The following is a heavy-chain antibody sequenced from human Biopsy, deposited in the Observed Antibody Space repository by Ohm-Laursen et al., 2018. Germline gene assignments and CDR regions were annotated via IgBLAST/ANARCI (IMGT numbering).Heavy chain of an antibody. CDR3: ARHVVLTKPRRAFDI. CDR1: SGSIRTGDYY. V-gene: IGHV4-39*01. CDR2: KHYRGGS. Sequence: GTLSLTCTVSSGSIRTGDYYWTWIRQPPGKGLEWIGSKHYRGGSYSNPSLRSRVAMSVDTAKNQISLTLASVTAPDTAVYFCARHVVLTKPRRAFDIWGQGTVVTVSS. J-gene: IGHJ3*02. D-gene: IGHD2-21*02.